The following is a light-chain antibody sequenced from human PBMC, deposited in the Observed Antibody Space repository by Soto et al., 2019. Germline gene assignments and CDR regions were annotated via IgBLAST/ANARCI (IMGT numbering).Light chain of an antibody. Sequence: DIQMTQSPSTLSASIGDRVTILCRAIQTINNGLAWYQQKPGKPPNLLIYNASNLETGVPSRFSGSAFGTEFTLTISSLQPDDFATYYCQHYNSYPWTFGQGTKVEIK. V-gene: IGKV1-5*02. CDR2: NAS. CDR1: QTINNG. J-gene: IGKJ1*01. CDR3: QHYNSYPWT.